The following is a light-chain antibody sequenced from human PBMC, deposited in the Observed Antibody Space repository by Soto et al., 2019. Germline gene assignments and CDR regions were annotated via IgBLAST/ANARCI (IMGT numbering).Light chain of an antibody. V-gene: IGLV2-14*01. Sequence: QSALTQPASVSGSPGQSITISCTGTSSDIGGYNYVSWYQHHPGKAPKLMIYEVSNRPSGVSNRFSGSKSGYTASLTISGLQAEDEADYYCSSYTSSSTLMFGGGTKLTVL. CDR3: SSYTSSSTLM. CDR1: SSDIGGYNY. CDR2: EVS. J-gene: IGLJ3*02.